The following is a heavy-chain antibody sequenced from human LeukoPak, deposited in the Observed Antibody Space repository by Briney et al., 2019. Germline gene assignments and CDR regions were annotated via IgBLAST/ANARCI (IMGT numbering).Heavy chain of an antibody. V-gene: IGHV3-15*01. D-gene: IGHD4-17*01. CDR3: TGPYGDDSPLYDYYYYMDV. J-gene: IGHJ6*03. Sequence: PGGSLRLSCAASGFTFSNAWMSWVRQAPGKGLEWVGRIKSKTDGGTTDYAAPVKGRFTISRDDSKNTLYLQMNSLKTEDTAVYYCTGPYGDDSPLYDYYYYMDVWGKGTTVTISS. CDR2: IKSKTDGGTT. CDR1: GFTFSNAW.